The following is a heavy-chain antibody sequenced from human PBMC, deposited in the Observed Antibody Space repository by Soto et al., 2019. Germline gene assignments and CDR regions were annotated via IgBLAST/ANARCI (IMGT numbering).Heavy chain of an antibody. D-gene: IGHD1-26*01. CDR1: GGSISSYY. CDR3: ARRWGDAFDV. Sequence: QVQLQESGPGLVKPSETLSLTCTVSGGSISSYYWSWIRQPPGKGLEWIGYIYYSGSTNYNPSLTMRIAISVDTSKKQFALKLSYVTAADSAVYYCARRWGDAFDVWGQGTMVTVSS. V-gene: IGHV4-59*01. J-gene: IGHJ3*01. CDR2: IYYSGST.